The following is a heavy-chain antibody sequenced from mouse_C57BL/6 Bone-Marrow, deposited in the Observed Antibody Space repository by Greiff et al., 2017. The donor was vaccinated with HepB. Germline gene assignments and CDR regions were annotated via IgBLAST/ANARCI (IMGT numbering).Heavy chain of an antibody. V-gene: IGHV1-82*01. CDR3: ARSIIY. CDR2: IYPGDGDT. D-gene: IGHD1-2*01. CDR1: GYAFSSSW. Sequence: VKLMESGPELVKPGASVKISCKASGYAFSSSWMNWVKQRPGKGLEWIGRIYPGDGDTNYNGKFKGKATLTADKSSSTAYMQLSSLTSEDSAVYCCARSIIYWGQGTTLTVSS. J-gene: IGHJ2*01.